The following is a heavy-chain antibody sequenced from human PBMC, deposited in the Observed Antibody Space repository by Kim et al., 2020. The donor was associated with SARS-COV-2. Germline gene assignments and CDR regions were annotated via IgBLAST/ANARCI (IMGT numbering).Heavy chain of an antibody. J-gene: IGHJ3*02. CDR1: GFTFSSYG. CDR2: ISYDGSNK. D-gene: IGHD3-16*01. V-gene: IGHV3-30*18. Sequence: GGSLRLSCAASGFTFSSYGMHWVRQAPGKGLEWVAVISYDGSNKYYADSVKGRFTISRDNSKNTLYLQMNSLRAEDTAVYYCAKGREGVDAFDIWGQGT. CDR3: AKGREGVDAFDI.